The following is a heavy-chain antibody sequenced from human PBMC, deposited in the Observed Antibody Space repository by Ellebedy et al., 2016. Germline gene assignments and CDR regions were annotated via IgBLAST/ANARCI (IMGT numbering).Heavy chain of an antibody. Sequence: ASVKVSCKASGYTFTSYGISWVRQAPGQGLEWMGWISAYNGNTNYAQKLQGRVTMTTDTSTSTAYMELRSLRSDDTAVNYCAGEAGTGLELPDYYYYYGMDVWGQGTTVTVSS. D-gene: IGHD1-7*01. CDR3: AGEAGTGLELPDYYYYYGMDV. CDR2: ISAYNGNT. CDR1: GYTFTSYG. J-gene: IGHJ6*02. V-gene: IGHV1-18*01.